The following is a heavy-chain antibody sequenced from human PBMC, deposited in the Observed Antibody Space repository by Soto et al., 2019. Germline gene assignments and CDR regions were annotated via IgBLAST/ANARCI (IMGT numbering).Heavy chain of an antibody. CDR3: AKDKEPFIMGAVDGFDI. D-gene: IGHD1-26*01. Sequence: RQAQEKSQEWVSGISWNSGSIGYADSVKGRFTISRDNAKNSLYLQMNSLRAEDTALYYCAKDKEPFIMGAVDGFDICGQGIMVTVSS. J-gene: IGHJ3*02. V-gene: IGHV3-9*01. CDR2: ISWNSGSI.